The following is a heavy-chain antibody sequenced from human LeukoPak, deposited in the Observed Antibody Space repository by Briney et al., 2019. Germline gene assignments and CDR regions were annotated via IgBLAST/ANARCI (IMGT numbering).Heavy chain of an antibody. J-gene: IGHJ4*02. V-gene: IGHV3-21*01. CDR2: ISSSSSYI. D-gene: IGHD3-22*01. Sequence: GGSLRLSCAASGFTFSSYSMNWVRQAPGKGLEWVSSISSSSSYIYYADSVKGRFTISRDNAKNSLYLQMNSLRAGDTAVYYCARGMGITMIDYWGQGTLVTVSS. CDR1: GFTFSSYS. CDR3: ARGMGITMIDY.